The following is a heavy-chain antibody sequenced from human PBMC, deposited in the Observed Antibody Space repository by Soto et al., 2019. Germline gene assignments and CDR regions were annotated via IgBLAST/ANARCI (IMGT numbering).Heavy chain of an antibody. Sequence: GESLKISCKGSGYSFTIYWISWVRQMPGTGLEWMGRIDPSDSYTNYSPSFQGHVTISADKSISTAYLQWSSLKASDTAMYYCARLADDYGDYVDSEVVDPWGQGTLVTVSS. CDR3: ARLADDYGDYVDSEVVDP. CDR2: IDPSDSYT. V-gene: IGHV5-10-1*01. D-gene: IGHD4-17*01. J-gene: IGHJ5*02. CDR1: GYSFTIYW.